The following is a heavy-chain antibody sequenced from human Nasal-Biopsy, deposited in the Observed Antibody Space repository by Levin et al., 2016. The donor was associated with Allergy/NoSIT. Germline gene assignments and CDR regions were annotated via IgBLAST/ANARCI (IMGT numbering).Heavy chain of an antibody. D-gene: IGHD3-10*01. CDR3: AGVSKTGRGPYWGSGPYKFDL. J-gene: IGHJ5*02. Sequence: SGPTLVKPAETLTLTCTISGFSFDRTRMGVAWIRQSPGKALEWLAHVFSTEETSYRASLRARVTISRDTSKSQVVLILSDVFPDDSGTYYCAGVSKTGRGPYWGSGPYKFDLWGQGTAVVVSS. V-gene: IGHV2-26*02. CDR2: VFSTEET. CDR1: GFSFDRTRMG.